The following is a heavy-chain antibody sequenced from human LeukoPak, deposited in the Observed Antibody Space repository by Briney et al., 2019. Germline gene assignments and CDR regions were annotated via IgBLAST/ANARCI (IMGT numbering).Heavy chain of an antibody. V-gene: IGHV4-4*02. Sequence: SETLSLTCAVSGGSISSSNWWSWVRQPPGKGLEWIGEIYHSGSTNYNPSLKSRVTISVDKSKNQFSLKLSSVTAADTAVYYCAASIDIVVVPAAPLYSSSLDYWGQGTLVTVSS. J-gene: IGHJ4*02. CDR3: AASIDIVVVPAAPLYSSSLDY. CDR1: GGSISSSNW. CDR2: IYHSGST. D-gene: IGHD2-2*01.